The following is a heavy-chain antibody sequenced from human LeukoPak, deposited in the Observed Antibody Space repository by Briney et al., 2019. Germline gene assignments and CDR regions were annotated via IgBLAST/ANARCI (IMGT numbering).Heavy chain of an antibody. D-gene: IGHD6-13*01. CDR3: ATRSSSPWYFDY. J-gene: IGHJ4*02. V-gene: IGHV1-69*04. CDR1: GGTFSGYA. Sequence: GASVKVSCKASGGTFSGYAISWVRQAPGQGLEWMGRIIPILGIANYAQKFQGRVTITADKSTSTAYMELSSLRSEDTAVYYCATRSSSPWYFDYWGQGTLVTVSS. CDR2: IIPILGIA.